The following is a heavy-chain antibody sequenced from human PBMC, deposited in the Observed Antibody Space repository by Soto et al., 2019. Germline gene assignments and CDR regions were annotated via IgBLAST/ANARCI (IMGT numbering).Heavy chain of an antibody. CDR1: GYTFTSYG. J-gene: IGHJ6*03. D-gene: IGHD6-6*01. V-gene: IGHV1-8*01. Sequence: ASVKVSCKASGYTFTSYGINWVRQATGQGLEWMGWMNPNSGNTGYAQKFQGRVTMTRNTSISTAYMELSSLRSEDTAVYYCARGRGRARTNYYYYMDVWGKGTTVTVSS. CDR2: MNPNSGNT. CDR3: ARGRGRARTNYYYYMDV.